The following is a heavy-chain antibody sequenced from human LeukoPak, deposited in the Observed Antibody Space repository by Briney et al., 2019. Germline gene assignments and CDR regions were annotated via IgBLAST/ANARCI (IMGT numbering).Heavy chain of an antibody. CDR1: GGSLSSGDHY. V-gene: IGHV4-30-4*01. CDR2: IFYTGST. D-gene: IGHD2-21*01. J-gene: IGHJ4*02. Sequence: SQTLSLTCTVSGGSLSSGDHYWRWLRQPPGTGLEWIGYIFYTGSTYYNPSLKSRVTISVDTSKNQFSLRLSSVTAADTAVYYCASLAYYSFDYWGQGTLVTVSS. CDR3: ASLAYYSFDY.